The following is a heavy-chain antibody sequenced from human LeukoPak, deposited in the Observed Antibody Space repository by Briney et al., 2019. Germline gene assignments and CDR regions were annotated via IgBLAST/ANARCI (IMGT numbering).Heavy chain of an antibody. CDR1: GGSISSGGYS. CDR2: IYHSGST. D-gene: IGHD2-15*01. V-gene: IGHV4-30-2*01. J-gene: IGHJ4*02. CDR3: ARGLLRLNHFDY. Sequence: SETLSLTCTVSGGSISSGGYSWSWIRQPPGKGLEWIGYIYHSGSTYYNPSLKSRVTISVDRSKNQFSLKLSSVTAADTAVYYCARGLLRLNHFDYWGQGTPVTVSS.